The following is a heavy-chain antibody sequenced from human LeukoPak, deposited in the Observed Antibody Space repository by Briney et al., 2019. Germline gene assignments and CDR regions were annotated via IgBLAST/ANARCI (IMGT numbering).Heavy chain of an antibody. CDR2: VNPKSGNT. J-gene: IGHJ6*03. D-gene: IGHD2-21*01. CDR3: ARGAIPYYYYYMDV. Sequence: ASVKVSCNASGYSFTSYDINWVRQAPGQGLEWMGWVNPKSGNTGYKQKFQARVTITRHTSISTAYMELSSLRSEDTAVYYCARGAIPYYYYYMDVWGKGTTVTVSS. V-gene: IGHV1-8*03. CDR1: GYSFTSYD.